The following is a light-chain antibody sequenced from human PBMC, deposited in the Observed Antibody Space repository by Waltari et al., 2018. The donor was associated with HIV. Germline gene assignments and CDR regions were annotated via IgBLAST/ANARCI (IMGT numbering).Light chain of an antibody. CDR3: QQYYSSPRGT. CDR2: WAS. J-gene: IGKJ1*01. Sequence: DIVMTQSPDSLTVSLCERATINCKSSQTVLYSSNNKNYLAWYQQKPGQPPKLLVYWASTREAGVPDRFSGSGSGTDFTLTISSLQAEDVAVYYCQQYYSSPRGTFGQGTKVEIK. V-gene: IGKV4-1*01. CDR1: QTVLYSSNNKNY.